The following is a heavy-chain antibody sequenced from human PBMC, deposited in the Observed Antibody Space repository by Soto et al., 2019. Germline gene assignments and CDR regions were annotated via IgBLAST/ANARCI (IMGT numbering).Heavy chain of an antibody. CDR3: ASDLGYCSGGSCPRLGIIDY. Sequence: QVQLVESGGGVVQPGRSLRLSCAASGFTFSSYGMHWVRQAPGKGLEWVAVIWYDGSNKYYADSVKGRFTISRDNSKNPLYLQMNSLGAEDTAVYYCASDLGYCSGGSCPRLGIIDYWGQGTLVTVSS. V-gene: IGHV3-33*01. D-gene: IGHD2-15*01. CDR2: IWYDGSNK. J-gene: IGHJ4*02. CDR1: GFTFSSYG.